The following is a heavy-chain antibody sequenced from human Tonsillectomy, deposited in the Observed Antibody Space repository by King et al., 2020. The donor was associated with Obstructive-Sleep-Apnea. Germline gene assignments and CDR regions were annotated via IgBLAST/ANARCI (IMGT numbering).Heavy chain of an antibody. CDR2: IDPSDSYT. D-gene: IGHD3-10*01. CDR3: ARRKGTEYYYYGMDV. V-gene: IGHV5-10-1*01. CDR1: GYSFTSYW. Sequence: VQLVESGAEVKKPGESLRISCKGSGYSFTSYWISWVRQMPGKGLEWMGGIDPSDSYTNYSPSFQGHVTISADKSISTAYLQWSSLKASDTAMYYCARRKGTEYYYYGMDVWGQGTTVTVSS. J-gene: IGHJ6*02.